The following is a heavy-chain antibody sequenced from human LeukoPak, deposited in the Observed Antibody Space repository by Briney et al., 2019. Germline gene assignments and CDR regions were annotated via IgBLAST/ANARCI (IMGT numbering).Heavy chain of an antibody. CDR2: IKSKTDGVTT. CDR3: TTDGGLAAVNTMGY. CDR1: GFTVSNAW. J-gene: IGHJ4*02. Sequence: GGSLRLXCAASGFTVSNAWMSWVRQAPGKGLEWVGRIKSKTDGVTTDYAAPVKGRFTISRDDSENTLFLQMISLQGEDTAVYYCTTDGGLAAVNTMGYWGQGTLVTVSS. V-gene: IGHV3-15*01. D-gene: IGHD4-17*01.